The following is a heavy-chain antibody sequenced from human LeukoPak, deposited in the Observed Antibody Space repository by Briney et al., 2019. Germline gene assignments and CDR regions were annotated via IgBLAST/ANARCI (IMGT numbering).Heavy chain of an antibody. CDR1: GYTFTGYY. CDR2: INPNSGGT. J-gene: IGHJ3*02. D-gene: IGHD3-10*01. Sequence: ASVKVSCKASGYTFTGYYMHWVRQAPGQGLEWMGWINPNSGGTNYAQKFQGRVTMTRDTSISTAYMELSRLRSDDTAVYYCASPLWFREFDAFDIWGQGTMVTVSS. CDR3: ASPLWFREFDAFDI. V-gene: IGHV1-2*02.